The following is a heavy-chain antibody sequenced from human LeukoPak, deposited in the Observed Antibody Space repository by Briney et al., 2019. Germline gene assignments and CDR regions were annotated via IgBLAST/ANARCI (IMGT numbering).Heavy chain of an antibody. D-gene: IGHD4-17*01. CDR3: SKKGQNGDYGKPD. CDR1: GFTFSTYD. V-gene: IGHV3-23*01. J-gene: IGHJ4*02. CDR2: ISRNSGAYT. Sequence: GGSLRLSCAASGFTFSTYDMYWVRQAPGKGLECVATISRNSGAYTYYAASVKGRITISRDNSRSTLYLQMNGLRAEDTAVYYCSKKGQNGDYGKPDWGQGTLATVSS.